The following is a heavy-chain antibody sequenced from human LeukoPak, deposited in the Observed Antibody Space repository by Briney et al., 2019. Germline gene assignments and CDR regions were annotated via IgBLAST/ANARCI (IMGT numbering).Heavy chain of an antibody. D-gene: IGHD3-22*01. J-gene: IGHJ4*02. CDR3: AKRGVVIRVILVGFHKEAYYFDS. CDR2: ISGSGGST. V-gene: IGHV3-23*01. Sequence: GGSLRLSCAVSGITLSNYGMSWVRQAPGKGLEWVAGISGSGGSTNYADSVKGRFTISRDNVKNTLYLQMNSLRVEDTAVYFCAKRGVVIRVILVGFHKEAYYFDSWGQGALVTVSS. CDR1: GITLSNYG.